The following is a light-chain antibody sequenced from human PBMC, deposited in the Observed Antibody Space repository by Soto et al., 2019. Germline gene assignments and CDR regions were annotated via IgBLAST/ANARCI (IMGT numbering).Light chain of an antibody. Sequence: DIVLTQSPGPLSLSPGERATLSCRSSQSVSSSYLAWYQQKPGQAPRLIIYGASSRATGIPDRFSGSWSGTDFTLTISSLQPEDVATYSCQQSYSTTWTLGQGTKVDIK. J-gene: IGKJ1*01. V-gene: IGKV3-20*01. CDR3: QQSYSTTWT. CDR2: GAS. CDR1: QSVSSSY.